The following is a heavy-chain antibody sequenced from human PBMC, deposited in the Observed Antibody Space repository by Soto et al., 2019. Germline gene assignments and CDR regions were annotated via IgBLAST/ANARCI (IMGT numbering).Heavy chain of an antibody. D-gene: IGHD2-21*02. Sequence: QVQLVQSGAVVKKPGSSVKVSCKASGGTFSSYAISWVRQAPGQGLEWMGGIIPIFGTADYAQKFQGRVTITADESTSTAYMELSSLRSEDTAVYYCARQGDPGGYYYYGMDVWGQGTTVTVSS. CDR2: IIPIFGTA. J-gene: IGHJ6*02. CDR1: GGTFSSYA. V-gene: IGHV1-69*12. CDR3: ARQGDPGGYYYYGMDV.